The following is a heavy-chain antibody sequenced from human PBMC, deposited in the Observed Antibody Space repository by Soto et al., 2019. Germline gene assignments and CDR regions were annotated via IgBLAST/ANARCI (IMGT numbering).Heavy chain of an antibody. V-gene: IGHV3-21*01. Sequence: SLRLSCAASGFTFSSYSMNWVRQAPGKGLEWVSSISSSSGYIYYADSVKGRFTISRDNAKSSLYLQMNSLRAEDTAVYYCARQIEVRGGDYYGMDVWGQGTTVTVSS. J-gene: IGHJ6*02. CDR2: ISSSSGYI. CDR1: GFTFSSYS. CDR3: ARQIEVRGGDYYGMDV. D-gene: IGHD3-10*01.